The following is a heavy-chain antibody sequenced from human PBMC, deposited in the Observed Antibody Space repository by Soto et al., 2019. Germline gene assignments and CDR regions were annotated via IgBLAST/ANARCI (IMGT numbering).Heavy chain of an antibody. Sequence: LILSCAASWFTFTRYSMNWVRQAPGKGLEWVSSISSTTNYIYYGDSMKGRFTISRDNAKNSLYLEMSSLRAEDTAVYYCARESEDLTSNFDYWGQGTLVTVSS. V-gene: IGHV3-21*06. J-gene: IGHJ4*02. CDR3: ARESEDLTSNFDY. CDR2: ISSTTNYI. CDR1: WFTFTRYS.